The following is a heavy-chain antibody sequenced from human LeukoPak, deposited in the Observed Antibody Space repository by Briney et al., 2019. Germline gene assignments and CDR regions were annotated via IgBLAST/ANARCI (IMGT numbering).Heavy chain of an antibody. CDR1: GFTFSRDW. J-gene: IGHJ6*03. Sequence: PGGSLRLSCAASGFTFSRDWMHWVRQAPGKGLVWVSGISWNSGSIAYADSVKGRFTISRDNAKNLLFLQMSSLRAADTALYYCVKGHCSSSSCFPNYYYYMDVWGTGTTVTVSS. CDR2: ISWNSGSI. D-gene: IGHD2-15*01. V-gene: IGHV3-9*01. CDR3: VKGHCSSSSCFPNYYYYMDV.